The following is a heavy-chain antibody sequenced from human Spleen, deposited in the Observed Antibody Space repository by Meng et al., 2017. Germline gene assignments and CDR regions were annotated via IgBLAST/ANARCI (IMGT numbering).Heavy chain of an antibody. D-gene: IGHD3-22*01. V-gene: IGHV1-3*01. CDR2: VIAGSGQT. J-gene: IGHJ4*01. Sequence: QVQLVQSGAEVKKPGAPVRISCKASGNTFTTYTIQWARQAPGQSLEWMGWVIAGSGQTRYSQKLQGRVAITRDTSASTVYMDLSSLISEDTAVYYCARDPTGVGYFDYWGHGSLVTVSS. CDR3: ARDPTGVGYFDY. CDR1: GNTFTTYT.